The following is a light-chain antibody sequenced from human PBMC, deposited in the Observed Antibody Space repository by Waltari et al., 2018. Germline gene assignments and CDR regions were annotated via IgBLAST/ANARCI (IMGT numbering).Light chain of an antibody. Sequence: DIVLTQSPDSLAVSLGEMATITCKSSQSVLSTSNSKHYLAWYQQKPGQPPKLLIYWASTRESGVPDRFTGSGSGTDFNLTINSLQADDVAVYYCQQYYVIHRTFGQGTKVEIK. CDR2: WAS. CDR1: QSVLSTSNSKHY. V-gene: IGKV4-1*01. CDR3: QQYYVIHRT. J-gene: IGKJ1*01.